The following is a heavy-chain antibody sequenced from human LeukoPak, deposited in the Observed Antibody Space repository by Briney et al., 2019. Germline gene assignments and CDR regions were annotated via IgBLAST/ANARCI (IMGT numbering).Heavy chain of an antibody. V-gene: IGHV4-59*08. CDR1: GGSISDFC. CDR3: ARHFMDRSGYRDALDT. J-gene: IGHJ3*02. CDR2: IYYSGST. D-gene: IGHD3-22*01. Sequence: SETLSLTCTVSGGSISDFCWSWIRQPPGKGLEWIGYIYYSGSTRYNLSLKSRVAISLDTSKNQFSLHLTSVTAADTAVYYCARHFMDRSGYRDALDTWGQGTMVSVSS.